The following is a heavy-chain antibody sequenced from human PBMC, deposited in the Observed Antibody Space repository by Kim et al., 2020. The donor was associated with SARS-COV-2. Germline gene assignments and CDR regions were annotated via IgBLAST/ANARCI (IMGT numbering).Heavy chain of an antibody. D-gene: IGHD3-3*01. CDR2: ISYDGSNK. CDR3: ASEYYDFWSGYWAYGMDV. Sequence: GGSLRLSCAASGFTFSSYGMHWVRQAPGKGLEWVAVISYDGSNKYYADSVKGRFTISRDNSKNTLYLQMNSLRAEDTAVYYCASEYYDFWSGYWAYGMDV. J-gene: IGHJ6*01. V-gene: IGHV3-30*03. CDR1: GFTFSSYG.